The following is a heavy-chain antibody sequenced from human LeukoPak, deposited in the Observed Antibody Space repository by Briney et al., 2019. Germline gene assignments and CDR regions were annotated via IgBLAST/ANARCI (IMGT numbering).Heavy chain of an antibody. CDR3: ARDKRTYCSSTSCPDYYYGMDV. V-gene: IGHV4-59*01. J-gene: IGHJ6*02. CDR2: IYYTGST. CDR1: GGSISNYY. Sequence: PSETLSLTCTVSGGSISNYYRSWIRQPPGKGLECIGYIYYTGSTNYNPSLKSRVTISVDTSNNQLSLKLSSVTAADTAVYYCARDKRTYCSSTSCPDYYYGMDVWGQGTTVTVSS. D-gene: IGHD2-2*01.